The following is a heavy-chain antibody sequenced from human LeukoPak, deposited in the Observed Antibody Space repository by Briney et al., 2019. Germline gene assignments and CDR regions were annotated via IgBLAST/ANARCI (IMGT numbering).Heavy chain of an antibody. CDR1: GFTFDDYA. CDR2: ISWNSGSM. J-gene: IGHJ4*02. D-gene: IGHD6-19*01. V-gene: IGHV3-9*03. CDR3: AKAAVAGTGFDS. Sequence: GGSLRLSCAASGFTFDDYAMHWVRQAPGKGLEWVSGISWNSGSMGYADSVKGRFTIPRDNAKNSLFLQMNSLRAEDMALYYCAKAAVAGTGFDSWGQGTLVTVSS.